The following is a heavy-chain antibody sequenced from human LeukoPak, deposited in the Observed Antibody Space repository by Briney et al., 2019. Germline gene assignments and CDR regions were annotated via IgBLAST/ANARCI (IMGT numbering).Heavy chain of an antibody. Sequence: GGSLRLSCAASGFTFSSYAMSWVHQAPGKGLEWVSAISGSGGSTYYADSVKGRFTISRDNSKNTLYLQMNSLRAEDTAVYYCAKDRGYSYGFDAFDIWGQGTMVTVSS. CDR1: GFTFSSYA. J-gene: IGHJ3*02. CDR2: ISGSGGST. CDR3: AKDRGYSYGFDAFDI. D-gene: IGHD5-18*01. V-gene: IGHV3-23*01.